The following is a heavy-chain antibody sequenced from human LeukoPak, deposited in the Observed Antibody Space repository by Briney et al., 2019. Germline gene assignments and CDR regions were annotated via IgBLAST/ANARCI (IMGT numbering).Heavy chain of an antibody. CDR1: GFTFSNAW. V-gene: IGHV3-66*01. J-gene: IGHJ4*02. CDR3: ARGGYGGYDSDH. D-gene: IGHD5-12*01. CDR2: IYSGGGT. Sequence: GGSLRLSCGASGFTFSNAWMTWVRQAPGKGLEWVSIIYSGGGTYYADSVRGRFAISRDNSENTLYLQMNSLRADDTAVYYCARGGYGGYDSDHWGQGTLVTVSS.